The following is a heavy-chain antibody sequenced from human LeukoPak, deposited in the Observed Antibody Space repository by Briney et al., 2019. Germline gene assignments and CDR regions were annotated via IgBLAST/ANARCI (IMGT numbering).Heavy chain of an antibody. Sequence: RASVTVSCKASGYTFTSYCISWVRQAPGQGLEWMGWISAYNGNTNYAQKLQGRVTMTTDTSTSTAYMELRSLRSDDTAVYYCARDRYYDILTGYYPFDYWGQGTLGTVS. CDR2: ISAYNGNT. CDR3: ARDRYYDILTGYYPFDY. D-gene: IGHD3-9*01. V-gene: IGHV1-18*04. CDR1: GYTFTSYC. J-gene: IGHJ4*02.